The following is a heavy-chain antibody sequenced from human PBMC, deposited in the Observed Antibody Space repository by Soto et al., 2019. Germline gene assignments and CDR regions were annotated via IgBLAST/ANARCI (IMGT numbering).Heavy chain of an antibody. V-gene: IGHV3-23*01. J-gene: IGHJ5*02. CDR1: GFTFSSYA. Sequence: GGSLRLSCAASGFTFSSYAMSWVRQAPGKGLEWVSAISGSGGSTYYADSVKGRFTISRDNSKNTLYLQMNSLRAEDTAVYYCAKYRSGIQVAAPEWFDPWGQGTLVTVSS. CDR3: AKYRSGIQVAAPEWFDP. D-gene: IGHD6-19*01. CDR2: ISGSGGST.